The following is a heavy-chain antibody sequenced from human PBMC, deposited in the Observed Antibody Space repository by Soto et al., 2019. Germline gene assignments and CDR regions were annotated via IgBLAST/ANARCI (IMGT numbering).Heavy chain of an antibody. J-gene: IGHJ6*02. Sequence: GGSLRLSCAASGFTFSSYAMHWVRQAPGKGLEWVAVISFGGSTKYYADPVKGRFTISRDESTSTAYMELSSLRSEDTAVYYCARGATLYGMDVWGQGTTVTVSS. V-gene: IGHV3-30*03. CDR3: ARGATLYGMDV. CDR1: GFTFSSYA. CDR2: ISFGGSTK. D-gene: IGHD5-12*01.